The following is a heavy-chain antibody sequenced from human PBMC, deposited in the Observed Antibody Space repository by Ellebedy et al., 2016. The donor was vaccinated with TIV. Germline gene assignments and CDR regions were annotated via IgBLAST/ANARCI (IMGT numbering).Heavy chain of an antibody. CDR3: TTDDNMYHFDY. V-gene: IGHV3-15*07. J-gene: IGHJ4*02. Sequence: PGGSLRLSCAASGFTFSNAWMNWVRQAPGKGLEWVGRIKSKTDGGTTNYAAPVKGRFSISRDDSKNTLYLQMNSLKTEDTAVYYCTTDDNMYHFDYWGQGTLVTVSS. CDR2: IKSKTDGGTT. CDR1: GFTFSNAW. D-gene: IGHD2-2*01.